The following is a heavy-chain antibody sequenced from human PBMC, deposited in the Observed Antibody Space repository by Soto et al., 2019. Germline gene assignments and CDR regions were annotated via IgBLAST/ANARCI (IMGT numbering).Heavy chain of an antibody. CDR2: MYHSGST. V-gene: IGHV4-30-2*01. CDR3: AREPDY. CDR1: GGSISSGGYS. J-gene: IGHJ4*01. Sequence: PSETLSLTCAVSGGSISSGGYSWSWIRQPPGKGLEWIGYMYHSGSTYYNPSLKSRVTISIDRSKNQFSLKLSSVTAADTAVYYRAREPDYWGQGTLVTVSS.